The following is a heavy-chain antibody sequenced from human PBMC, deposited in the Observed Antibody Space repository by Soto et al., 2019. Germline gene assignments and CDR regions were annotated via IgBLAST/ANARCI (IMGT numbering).Heavy chain of an antibody. V-gene: IGHV3-30-3*01. CDR3: ATRLQYSSSRDWFDP. CDR1: GFTFSSYA. Sequence: GGSLRLSCAASGFTFSSYAMHWVSQAPGKGLEWVAVISYDGSNKYYADSVKGRFTISRDNSKNTLYLQMNSLRAEDTAVYYCATRLQYSSSRDWFDPWGQGTLVTVSS. J-gene: IGHJ5*02. D-gene: IGHD6-6*01. CDR2: ISYDGSNK.